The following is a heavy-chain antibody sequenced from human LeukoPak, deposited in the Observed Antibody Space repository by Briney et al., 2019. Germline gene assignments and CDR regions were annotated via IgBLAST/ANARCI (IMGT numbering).Heavy chain of an antibody. CDR3: ATDLLGAHITLVRGVSDAFDI. Sequence: ASVTVSCTASGYTHTELSMHWVRQAPGKGLEKTGGFYPEEGETIYAQKFQGRVTMTEDTSTDTAYMELSSLRSEDTAVYSCATDLLGAHITLVRGVSDAFDIWGQGTMVTVSS. CDR1: GYTHTELS. V-gene: IGHV1-24*01. J-gene: IGHJ3*02. CDR2: FYPEEGET. D-gene: IGHD3-10*01.